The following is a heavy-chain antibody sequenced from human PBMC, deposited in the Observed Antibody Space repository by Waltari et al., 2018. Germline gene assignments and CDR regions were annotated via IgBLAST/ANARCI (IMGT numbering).Heavy chain of an antibody. CDR1: GGPISSSISY. D-gene: IGHD7-27*01. J-gene: IGHJ3*02. CDR2: IYYSGST. Sequence: QLQLQESGPGLVQPSETLSLTCTVPGGPISSSISYWGWIRNPPGKGLEWIGSIYYSGSTYYNPSLKSRVTISVDTSKTQFSLKLSSVTAADTAVYYCARALTGDLDDAFDIWGQGTMVTVSS. V-gene: IGHV4-39*01. CDR3: ARALTGDLDDAFDI.